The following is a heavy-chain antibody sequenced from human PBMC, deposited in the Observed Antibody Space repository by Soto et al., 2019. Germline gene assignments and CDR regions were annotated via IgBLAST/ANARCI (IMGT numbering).Heavy chain of an antibody. CDR3: ARGPFCGNDCYFDV. J-gene: IGHJ4*02. CDR2: IYSSGAT. D-gene: IGHD2-21*02. V-gene: IGHV4-4*07. Sequence: SETLSLTCTVAGGSISGFYWSWVRQPAGKGLEWIGRIYSSGATKYNPSLRDRVTMSVDTSTDQYSLNLASMTAADTAVYFCARGPFCGNDCYFDVWGQGTQVTVSS. CDR1: GGSISGFY.